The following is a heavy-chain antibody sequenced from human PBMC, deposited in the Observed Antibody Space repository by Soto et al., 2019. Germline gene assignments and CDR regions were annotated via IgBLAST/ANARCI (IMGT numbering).Heavy chain of an antibody. CDR2: IIPLFGTP. D-gene: IGHD3-3*01. J-gene: IGHJ4*02. CDR3: ARNGVAGMDH. V-gene: IGHV1-69*06. CDR1: GDTFTSYP. Sequence: SVKVSCKASGDTFTSYPFSWVRQAPGQGLEWMGGIIPLFGTPNYAQKFQGRLTITADKSTSTGYMEMSGLNSDDTAVYYCARNGVAGMDHWGQGTLVTVSS.